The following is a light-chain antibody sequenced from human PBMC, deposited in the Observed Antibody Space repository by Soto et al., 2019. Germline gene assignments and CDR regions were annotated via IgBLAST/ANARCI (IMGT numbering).Light chain of an antibody. J-gene: IGKJ1*01. Sequence: DIKMCKSPSTLSATVGETVNIIGRASESISIWLAWYQQKPGKAPNLLINKASRLQSEVPSRFSVSGSGTEFTLTITSLQPDDFGVYYCQQYKSSSTFGQGTKV. CDR1: ESISIW. V-gene: IGKV1-5*03. CDR2: KAS. CDR3: QQYKSSST.